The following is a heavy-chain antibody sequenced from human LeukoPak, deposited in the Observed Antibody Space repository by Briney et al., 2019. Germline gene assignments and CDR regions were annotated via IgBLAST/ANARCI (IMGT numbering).Heavy chain of an antibody. V-gene: IGHV4-59*08. J-gene: IGHJ4*02. CDR2: IYYSGST. Sequence: PSETLSLTCTVSGGSISSYYWSWIRQPPGKGLEWIGYIYYSGSTYYSPSLKSRVTISVDMSKNQFSLKLSSVTAADTAVYYCARGPTTVTTAYFDYWGQGMLVTVSS. D-gene: IGHD4-17*01. CDR3: ARGPTTVTTAYFDY. CDR1: GGSISSYY.